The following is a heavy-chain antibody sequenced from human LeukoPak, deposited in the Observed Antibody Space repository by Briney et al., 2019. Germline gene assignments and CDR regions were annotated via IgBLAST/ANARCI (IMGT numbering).Heavy chain of an antibody. CDR2: IKQDGSEK. Sequence: GGSLRLSCAASGFTFSSYWMSWVRQAPGKGLEWVANIKQDGSEKYYVDSVKGRFTISRDNSKNTLYLQMNSLRAEDTAVYYCAKDQPLRGRYYDSGGYYYPLVYWGQGTLVTVSS. V-gene: IGHV3-7*03. J-gene: IGHJ4*02. CDR1: GFTFSSYW. D-gene: IGHD3-22*01. CDR3: AKDQPLRGRYYDSGGYYYPLVY.